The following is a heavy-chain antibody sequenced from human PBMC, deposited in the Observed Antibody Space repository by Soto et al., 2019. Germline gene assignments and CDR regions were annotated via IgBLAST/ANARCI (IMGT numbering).Heavy chain of an antibody. CDR1: GDTFKNSV. J-gene: IGHJ6*02. CDR2: TIPLFGTT. CDR3: VAELDFGKLSVV. D-gene: IGHD3-10*01. Sequence: QVQRVQSGVEVKKPGSSVRVSCKASGDTFKNSVISWVRQAPGQGLEWMGGTIPLFGTTDYAQKFQGRLTITTDESTTTAYMEVSRLTSEDTAVYYCVAELDFGKLSVVWGQGTTVIVSS. V-gene: IGHV1-69*01.